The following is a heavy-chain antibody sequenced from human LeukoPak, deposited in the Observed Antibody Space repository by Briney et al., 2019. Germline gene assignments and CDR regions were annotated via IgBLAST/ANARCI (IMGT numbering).Heavy chain of an antibody. CDR1: GGTFSSYA. Sequence: ASVKVPCKASGGTFSSYAISWVRQAPGQGREWMGGIIPIFGTANYTQKFKGRVTITADESTSTGYMELSSLRSEDTAVYYCATFYDFWSGSPGDFDYYYYMDVWGKGTTVTVSS. V-gene: IGHV1-69*01. CDR2: IIPIFGTA. J-gene: IGHJ6*03. D-gene: IGHD3-3*01. CDR3: ATFYDFWSGSPGDFDYYYYMDV.